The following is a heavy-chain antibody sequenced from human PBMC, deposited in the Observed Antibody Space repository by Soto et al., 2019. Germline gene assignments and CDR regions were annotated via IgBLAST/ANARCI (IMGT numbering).Heavy chain of an antibody. CDR2: INAGNGNT. V-gene: IGHV1-3*01. CDR3: EAEDFWIGLDAFDI. Sequence: ASVKVSCTASGYTFTSYAMHWVRQAPGQRLEWMGWINAGNGNTKYSQKFQGRVTITRDTSASTAYMELSSMRSEDTAVYYCEAEDFWIGLDAFDIWGQGTMVTVSS. J-gene: IGHJ3*02. CDR1: GYTFTSYA. D-gene: IGHD3-3*01.